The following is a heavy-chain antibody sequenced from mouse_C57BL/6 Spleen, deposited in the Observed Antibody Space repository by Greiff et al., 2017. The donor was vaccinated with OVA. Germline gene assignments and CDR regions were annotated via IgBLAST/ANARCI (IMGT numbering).Heavy chain of an antibody. V-gene: IGHV1-22*01. D-gene: IGHD2-1*01. CDR3: AEDGNYGFAY. Sequence: VQLKQSGPELVKPGASVKMSCKASGYTFTDYNMHWVKQSHGKSLEWIGYINPNNGGTSYNQKFKGKATLTVNKSSSTAYMELRSLTSEDSAVYYCAEDGNYGFAYWGQGTLVTVSA. J-gene: IGHJ3*01. CDR2: INPNNGGT. CDR1: GYTFTDYN.